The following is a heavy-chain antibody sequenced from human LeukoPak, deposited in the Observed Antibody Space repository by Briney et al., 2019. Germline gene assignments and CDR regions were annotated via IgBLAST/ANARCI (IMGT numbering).Heavy chain of an antibody. CDR2: INHSGST. D-gene: IGHD3-3*01. Sequence: SETLSLTCAVYGGSFSGYYWSRIRQPPGKGMEWIGEINHSGSTNYNPSLKSRVTISVDTSKNQFSLKLSSVTAADTAVYYCARSRILPPYYYYGMDVWGQGTTVTVSS. CDR3: ARSRILPPYYYYGMDV. V-gene: IGHV4-34*01. J-gene: IGHJ6*02. CDR1: GGSFSGYY.